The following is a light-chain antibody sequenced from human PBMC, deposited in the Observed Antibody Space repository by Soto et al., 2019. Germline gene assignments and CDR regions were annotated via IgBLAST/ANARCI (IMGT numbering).Light chain of an antibody. CDR2: DAS. Sequence: EILLTQSPDTLSLSPGERATLSCRASQSVYSSHLAWYRQKPGQVPRLLIYDASSRATGIPDRFSGSGSGTDFTLTISRLEPEDFAVYYCQQYHSAPFTFGPGTKVDIK. J-gene: IGKJ3*01. V-gene: IGKV3-20*01. CDR3: QQYHSAPFT. CDR1: QSVYSSH.